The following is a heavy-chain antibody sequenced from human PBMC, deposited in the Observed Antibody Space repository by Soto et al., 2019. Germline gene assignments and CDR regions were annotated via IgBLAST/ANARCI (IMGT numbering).Heavy chain of an antibody. CDR3: ARRAIQGPIDY. V-gene: IGHV4-28*01. CDR1: GYSISSSNW. Sequence: QVQLQESGPGLVKPSDTLSLTCAVSGYSISSSNWWGWIRQPPGKGLEWIGYIYYSGTTYYNPSLKSRVTMSVDTSKNQFPLKLTSVTAVDPAVYYCARRAIQGPIDYWGQGTLVTVSS. J-gene: IGHJ4*02. CDR2: IYYSGTT.